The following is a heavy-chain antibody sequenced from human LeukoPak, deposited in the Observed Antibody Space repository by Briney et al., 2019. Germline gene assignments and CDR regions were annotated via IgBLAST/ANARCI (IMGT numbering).Heavy chain of an antibody. V-gene: IGHV7-4-1*02. CDR1: GYTFTSYA. J-gene: IGHJ4*02. D-gene: IGHD5-18*01. CDR2: INTNTGNP. Sequence: ASVKVSCKAPGYTFTSYAMNWVRQAPGQGLEWMGWINTNTGNPSYARGFTGRFVFSLDTSVSTAYLQISSLKAEDTAVYYCAREAYSSAYYFDHWGQGTLVTVSS. CDR3: AREAYSSAYYFDH.